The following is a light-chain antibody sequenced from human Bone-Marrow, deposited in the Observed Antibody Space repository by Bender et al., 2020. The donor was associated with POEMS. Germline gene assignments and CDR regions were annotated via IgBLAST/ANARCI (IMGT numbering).Light chain of an antibody. CDR3: CSYSVPWV. J-gene: IGLJ3*02. CDR2: EGN. Sequence: QSGLTQPASVSGSPGQSISISCTGVGSPLVSWFQHHPDKAPKLMIYEGNKRPSGVSYRFSGRRAGKTASPTISGLQAEDEGDYSCCSYSVPWVFGGGTKLTVL. CDR1: GSPL. V-gene: IGLV2-23*01.